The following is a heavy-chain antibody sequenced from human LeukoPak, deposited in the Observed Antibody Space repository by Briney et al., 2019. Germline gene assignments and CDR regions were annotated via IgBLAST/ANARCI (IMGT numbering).Heavy chain of an antibody. D-gene: IGHD6-13*01. Sequence: PGGSLRLSCAASGLTFSSHAMSWVRQAPGKGLEWVSSFSGSGGATYYPDSVKGRFTISRDNSRDILFLQMKSLRAEDTAVYYCASHRGASSYDAFDIWGQGTVVTVPS. CDR1: GLTFSSHA. CDR3: ASHRGASSYDAFDI. J-gene: IGHJ3*02. V-gene: IGHV3-23*01. CDR2: FSGSGGAT.